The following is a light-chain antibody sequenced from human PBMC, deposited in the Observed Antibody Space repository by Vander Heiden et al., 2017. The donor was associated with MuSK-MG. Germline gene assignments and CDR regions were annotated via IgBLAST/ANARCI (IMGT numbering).Light chain of an antibody. CDR2: KAS. V-gene: IGKV1-5*03. J-gene: IGKJ1*01. CDR3: QQYNSYSPMT. Sequence: DIQMTQSLSTLSASVGDRVTITCRASQSISSWLAWYQQKPWKAPKLLIYKASSLESGVPSRFSGSGSGTEFTLTISSLQPDDFATYYCQQYNSYSPMTFGQGTKVEIK. CDR1: QSISSW.